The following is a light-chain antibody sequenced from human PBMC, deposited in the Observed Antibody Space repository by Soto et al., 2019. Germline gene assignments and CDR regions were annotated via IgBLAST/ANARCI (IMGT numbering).Light chain of an antibody. Sequence: QSVLTQPRSVSGSPGQSVTISCTGSSSDVGGYNYVSWYQQHPGKAPKLMIYDVTRRPSEVPDRFSGSKSGNTASLTISGLQAEDETDYYCCSYAGSYTYVLGTGTKVTVL. CDR2: DVT. V-gene: IGLV2-11*01. CDR3: CSYAGSYTYV. CDR1: SSDVGGYNY. J-gene: IGLJ1*01.